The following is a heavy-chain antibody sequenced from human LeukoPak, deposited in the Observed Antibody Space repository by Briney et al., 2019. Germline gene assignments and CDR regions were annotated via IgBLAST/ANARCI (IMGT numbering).Heavy chain of an antibody. CDR2: ISGSGGST. V-gene: IGHV3-23*01. D-gene: IGHD3-16*01. CDR1: GFTFSSYA. J-gene: IGHJ4*02. Sequence: GGSLRLSCAASGFTFSSYAMSWVRQAPGKGLEWVSTISGSGGSTYYADSVKGRFTISRDNSKNTLYMQMNSLRAEDTAVYYCAKLFKITFQAYYFDYWGQGTLVTVSS. CDR3: AKLFKITFQAYYFDY.